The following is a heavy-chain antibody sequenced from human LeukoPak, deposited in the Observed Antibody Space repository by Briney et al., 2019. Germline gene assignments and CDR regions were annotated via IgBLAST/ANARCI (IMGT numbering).Heavy chain of an antibody. CDR3: ARMGGATIGDPPLDY. V-gene: IGHV1-46*01. CDR1: GYTFTSYY. Sequence: GASVKVSCKASGYTFTSYYMHWVRQAPGQGLEWMGIINPSGGSTSYAQKFQGRVTMTRDTSTSTVYKELSSLRSEDTAVYYCARMGGATIGDPPLDYWGQGTLVTVSS. CDR2: INPSGGST. D-gene: IGHD5-12*01. J-gene: IGHJ4*02.